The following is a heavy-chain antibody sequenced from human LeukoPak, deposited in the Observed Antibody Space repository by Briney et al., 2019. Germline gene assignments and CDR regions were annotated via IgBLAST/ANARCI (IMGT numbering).Heavy chain of an antibody. Sequence: PSETLSLTCAVYGGSFSGYYWSWIRQPPGKGLEWIGEINHSGSTNHNPSLKSRVTISVDTSKNQFSLKLSSVTAADTAVYYCARGIPLYYYDSSGYNYWGQGTLVTVSS. J-gene: IGHJ4*02. CDR2: INHSGST. V-gene: IGHV4-34*01. CDR3: ARGIPLYYYDSSGYNY. D-gene: IGHD3-22*01. CDR1: GGSFSGYY.